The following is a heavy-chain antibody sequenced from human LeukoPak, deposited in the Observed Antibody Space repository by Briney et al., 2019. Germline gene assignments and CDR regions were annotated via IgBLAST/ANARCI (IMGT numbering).Heavy chain of an antibody. CDR2: ISAYNGNT. J-gene: IGHJ5*02. V-gene: IGHV1-18*01. CDR3: ARDGGYCSGGSCPDNWFDP. Sequence: ASVKVSCKASGYTFTSYGISWVRQGPGQGLEWMGWISAYNGNTNYAQKLQGRVTMTTDTSTSTAYMELRSLRSDDTAVYYCARDGGYCSGGSCPDNWFDPWGQGTLVTVSS. D-gene: IGHD2-15*01. CDR1: GYTFTSYG.